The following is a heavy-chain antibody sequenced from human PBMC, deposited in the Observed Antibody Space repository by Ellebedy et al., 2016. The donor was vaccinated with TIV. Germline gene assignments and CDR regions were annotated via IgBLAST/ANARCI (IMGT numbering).Heavy chain of an antibody. J-gene: IGHJ4*02. CDR3: TRDVGYVAGTGGY. Sequence: PGGSLRLSCVGSGFRFRSYGIHWVRQVPGKGLEWVAVIWFDGSKTYYADSVKGRFTISSDNAKDTLFLQMNSLRAEDTAVYYCTRDVGYVAGTGGYWGQGTLVTVSS. CDR2: IWFDGSKT. CDR1: GFRFRSYG. D-gene: IGHD6-19*01. V-gene: IGHV3-33*01.